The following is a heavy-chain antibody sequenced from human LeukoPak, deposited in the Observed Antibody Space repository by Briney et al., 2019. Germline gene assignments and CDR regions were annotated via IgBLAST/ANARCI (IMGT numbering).Heavy chain of an antibody. D-gene: IGHD6-13*01. Sequence: PGGSLRLSCAASGFTFSSFAMSWVRQAPGKGLEWVSAISASGGFTYYADSVEGRFTISRDNSKNTLYLQMNNLRADDTAVYYCANRYSSSRYFDYWGQGTLVTVSS. V-gene: IGHV3-23*01. J-gene: IGHJ4*02. CDR2: ISASGGFT. CDR3: ANRYSSSRYFDY. CDR1: GFTFSSFA.